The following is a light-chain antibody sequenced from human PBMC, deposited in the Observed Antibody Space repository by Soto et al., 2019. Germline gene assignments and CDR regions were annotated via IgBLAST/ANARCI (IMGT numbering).Light chain of an antibody. V-gene: IGLV1-40*01. J-gene: IGLJ2*01. CDR2: GNS. CDR1: GSNIGAGYN. CDR3: QSYDSSLSGVV. Sequence: QSVLTQPPSVSGAPGQRVTISCTGSGSNIGAGYNLHWYRQLPGTAPKLLIYGNSNRPSGVPDRFSGSKSGTSASLAITGLQAEDEADYYCQSYDSSLSGVVFGGGTKLTVL.